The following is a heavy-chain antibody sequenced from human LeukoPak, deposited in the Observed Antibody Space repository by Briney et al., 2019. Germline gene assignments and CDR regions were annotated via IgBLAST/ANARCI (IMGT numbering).Heavy chain of an antibody. Sequence: GGSLRLSCAASGFTFSDHYMDWVRQAPGKGLEWVGRTRNKANSYTTEYAASVKGRSTISRDDSKNSLYLQMNSLKTEDTAVYYCARVLGYSGYDLAYWGQGTLVTVSS. D-gene: IGHD5-12*01. CDR3: ARVLGYSGYDLAY. CDR1: GFTFSDHY. CDR2: TRNKANSYTT. V-gene: IGHV3-72*01. J-gene: IGHJ4*02.